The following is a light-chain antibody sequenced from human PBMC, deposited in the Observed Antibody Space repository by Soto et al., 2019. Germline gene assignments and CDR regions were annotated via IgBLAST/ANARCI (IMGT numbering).Light chain of an antibody. Sequence: QSVLTQPASVSGSPGQSITISCTGTSSDVGGCNYVSWFQQYPGKAPKLMIYDVSTRPSGVSNRFSGSKSGNTASLTISGLQAEDEADYYCSSYTTTDTYVFGTGTKLTVL. CDR1: SSDVGGCNY. V-gene: IGLV2-14*01. CDR3: SSYTTTDTYV. CDR2: DVS. J-gene: IGLJ1*01.